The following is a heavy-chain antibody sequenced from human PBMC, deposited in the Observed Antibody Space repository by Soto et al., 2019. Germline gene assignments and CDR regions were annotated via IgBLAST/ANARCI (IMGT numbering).Heavy chain of an antibody. Sequence: PSETLSLTCTVSGGSISSYYWSWIRQPPGKGLEWIGYIYYSGSTNYNPSLKSRVTISVDTSKNQFSLKLSSVTDADTAVYYCARVGDSSSWYFHYGMDVWGQGTTVTVSS. CDR1: GGSISSYY. CDR3: ARVGDSSSWYFHYGMDV. D-gene: IGHD6-13*01. CDR2: IYYSGST. V-gene: IGHV4-59*01. J-gene: IGHJ6*02.